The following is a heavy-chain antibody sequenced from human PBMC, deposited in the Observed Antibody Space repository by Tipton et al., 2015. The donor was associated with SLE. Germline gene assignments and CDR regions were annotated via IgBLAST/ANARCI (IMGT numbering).Heavy chain of an antibody. CDR2: INPSGDST. CDR3: ASDQLPASYYYGMDV. V-gene: IGHV1-46*03. Sequence: QLVQSGAEAKKPGASVKVSCKASGYSFTNYYMHWVRQAPGQGLEWMGIINPSGDSTSYAQKFQGRVTMTRDTSTSTVYMELSSLRSEDTAVYYCASDQLPASYYYGMDVWGQGTTVTVSS. D-gene: IGHD2-2*01. CDR1: GYSFTNYY. J-gene: IGHJ6*02.